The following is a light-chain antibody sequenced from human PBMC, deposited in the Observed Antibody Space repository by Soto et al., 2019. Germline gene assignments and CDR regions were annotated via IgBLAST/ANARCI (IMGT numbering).Light chain of an antibody. Sequence: EIVLTQSPTTLSVSPMEIATLSFRAIQSVSSNYLAWYQQKPGQAPRLLIYGASSRATGIPDRFSGGGSGTDFTLTISRLEPEDFAVYYCQQYGSSSPWTFGQGTKVDI. CDR1: QSVSSNY. V-gene: IGKV3-20*01. CDR3: QQYGSSSPWT. J-gene: IGKJ1*01. CDR2: GAS.